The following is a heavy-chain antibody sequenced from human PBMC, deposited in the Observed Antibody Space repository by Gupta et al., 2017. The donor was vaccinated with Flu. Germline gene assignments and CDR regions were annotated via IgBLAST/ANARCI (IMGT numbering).Heavy chain of an antibody. V-gene: IGHV4-39*02. CDR2: VHKTERT. J-gene: IGHJ4*02. Sequence: SLIYSGSYWGWVRQSPGKGLEWIASVHKTERTYYNPSLKSRVTISVETFKNYFSLQLTSVTATDMAIYYGATVRGQNGIDVWGQGTLVTVSS. D-gene: IGHD3-10*01. CDR3: ATVRGQNGIDV. CDR1: SLIYSGSY.